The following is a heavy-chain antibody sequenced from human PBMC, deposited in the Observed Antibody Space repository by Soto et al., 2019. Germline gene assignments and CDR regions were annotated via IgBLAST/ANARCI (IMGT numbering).Heavy chain of an antibody. CDR1: GFTFSRSW. J-gene: IGHJ4*02. D-gene: IGHD5-12*01. V-gene: IGHV3-7*01. CDR2: IKQDGSEK. CDR3: ARDWVATIKHFDY. Sequence: GGAPILSRAAPGFTFSRSWMSWGRPAPGKGLEWVANIKQDGSEKYYVDSVKGRFTISRDNAKNSLYLQMNSLRAEDTAVYYCARDWVATIKHFDYWGQGTLVTVSS.